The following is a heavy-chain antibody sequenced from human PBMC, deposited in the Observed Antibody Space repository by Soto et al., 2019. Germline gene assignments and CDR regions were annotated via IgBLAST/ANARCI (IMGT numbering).Heavy chain of an antibody. CDR2: ISGSGGST. CDR1: GFTFSSYA. CDR3: ARRGSGSYYDY. V-gene: IGHV3-23*01. D-gene: IGHD1-26*01. Sequence: EVQLLESGGGLVQPGGSLRLSCAASGFTFSSYAMRWVRQAPVKGLEWVSAISGSGGSTYYADSVKGRFTISRDNSKNTLYLQMYILRAEDTAVYYCARRGSGSYYDYWGQGTLVTVSS. J-gene: IGHJ4*02.